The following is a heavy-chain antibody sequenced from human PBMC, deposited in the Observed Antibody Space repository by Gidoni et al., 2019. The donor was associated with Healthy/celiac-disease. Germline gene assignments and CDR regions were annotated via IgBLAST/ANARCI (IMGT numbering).Heavy chain of an antibody. CDR1: GFSLSPRGVG. J-gene: IGHJ4*02. V-gene: IGHV2-5*02. CDR2: IYWDDDK. D-gene: IGHD6-6*01. Sequence: QITLKESGPTLVNPTHTLTLTCTFSGFSLSPRGVGVGWIRQPPGKALEWLALIYWDDDKRYSPSLKSRLTTTKDTSKNQVVLTMTNMDPVDTATYYCAHTPGRIAAPFYFDYWGQGTLVTVSS. CDR3: AHTPGRIAAPFYFDY.